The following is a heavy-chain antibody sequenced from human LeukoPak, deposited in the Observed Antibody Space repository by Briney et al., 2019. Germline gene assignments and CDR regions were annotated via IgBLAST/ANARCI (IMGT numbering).Heavy chain of an antibody. CDR1: GGSISSYY. Sequence: SETLSLACTVSGGSISSYYRSWIRQPPGKGLEWIGYIYYSGSTNYNPSLKSRVTISVDTSKNQFSLKLSSVTAADTAVYYCARLVGASSRSYWYFDLSGPGTLVTVSS. CDR3: ARLVGASSRSYWYFDL. J-gene: IGHJ2*01. V-gene: IGHV4-59*01. CDR2: IYYSGST. D-gene: IGHD3-9*01.